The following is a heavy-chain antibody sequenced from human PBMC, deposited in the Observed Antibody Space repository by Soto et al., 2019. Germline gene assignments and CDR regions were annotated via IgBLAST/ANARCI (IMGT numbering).Heavy chain of an antibody. V-gene: IGHV1-18*01. CDR2: ISAYNGNT. J-gene: IGHJ6*02. Sequence: ASVKVSCKTSGYTFSNYGINWVRQAPGQGLEWMGWISAYNGNTNFAQKLQGRVSLTTDTSTNTAYMELRSLRSDDTAMYFCARGGYYDSSGSRNYYYYGMNVWGQGTTVTVSS. CDR3: ARGGYYDSSGSRNYYYYGMNV. D-gene: IGHD3-22*01. CDR1: GYTFSNYG.